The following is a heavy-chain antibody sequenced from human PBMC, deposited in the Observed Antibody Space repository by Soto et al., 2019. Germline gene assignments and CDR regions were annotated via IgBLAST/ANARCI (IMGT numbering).Heavy chain of an antibody. CDR2: IYYSGTT. D-gene: IGHD1-1*01. V-gene: IGHV4-59*01. CDR3: ARADRNWNDANYFDY. CDR1: GGSISRYY. J-gene: IGHJ4*02. Sequence: SETLSLTCAVSGGSISRYYWSWILQPPGKGLEWIGYIYYSGTTNYNPSLKSRVSMSVDTSKNQFSLKLSSVTAADTAVYYCARADRNWNDANYFDYWGQGTQVTVSS.